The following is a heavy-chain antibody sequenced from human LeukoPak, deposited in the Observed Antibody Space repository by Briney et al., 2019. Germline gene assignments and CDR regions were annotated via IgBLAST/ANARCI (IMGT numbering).Heavy chain of an antibody. CDR1: GGTFSSYT. J-gene: IGHJ4*02. D-gene: IGHD5-12*01. Sequence: SVKVSCKASGGTFSSYTISWVRQAPGQGLEWMGRIIPTLGIANYAQKFQGRVTITADKSTSTAYMELSSLRSEDTAVYYCARVGSRSSGYDYWGQGTLVTVSS. CDR2: IIPTLGIA. CDR3: ARVGSRSSGYDY. V-gene: IGHV1-69*02.